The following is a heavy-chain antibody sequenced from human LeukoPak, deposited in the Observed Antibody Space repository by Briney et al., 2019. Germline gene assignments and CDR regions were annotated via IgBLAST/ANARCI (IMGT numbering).Heavy chain of an antibody. CDR1: GGSFSGYY. V-gene: IGHV4-34*01. D-gene: IGHD3-10*01. J-gene: IGHJ4*02. Sequence: PSETLSLTCAVYGGSFSGYYWRWVRQPPGKGVEWIGEINDSGSTNHNPSLTSRGTISVDTSKNQFSLKLSSVTAADTAVYYCARGPRGGGLDYWGQGTLVTVSS. CDR2: INDSGST. CDR3: ARGPRGGGLDY.